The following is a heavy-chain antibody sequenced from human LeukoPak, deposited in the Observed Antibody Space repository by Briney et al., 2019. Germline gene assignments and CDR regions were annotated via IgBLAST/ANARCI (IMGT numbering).Heavy chain of an antibody. J-gene: IGHJ5*02. D-gene: IGHD3-9*01. CDR2: IETNTGNP. CDR1: GYTFTHYA. V-gene: IGHV7-4-1*02. CDR3: ARDMNILTGYYILLGWFDP. Sequence: ASVKVSCKASGYTFTHYAINWVRQVPGQGPEWMGWIETNTGNPTYAQGFTGRFVFSLDTSVSTAYLQISSLKAEDTAVYYCARDMNILTGYYILLGWFDPWGQGTLVTVSS.